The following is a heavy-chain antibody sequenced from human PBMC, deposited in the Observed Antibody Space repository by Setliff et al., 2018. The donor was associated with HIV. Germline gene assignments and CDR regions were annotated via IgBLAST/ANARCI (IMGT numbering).Heavy chain of an antibody. CDR3: ARRAFYNSDGNYYFDY. CDR2: IYPGDSDT. V-gene: IGHV5-51*01. CDR1: GYSFTSYW. Sequence: GESLKISCKGYGYSFTSYWIGWVRQMPGKGLEWMGIIYPGDSDTRYSPSSQGQVTISADKSISTAYLQWSSLKASDTAMYYCARRAFYNSDGNYYFDYWGQGTLVTVSS. D-gene: IGHD1-7*01. J-gene: IGHJ4*02.